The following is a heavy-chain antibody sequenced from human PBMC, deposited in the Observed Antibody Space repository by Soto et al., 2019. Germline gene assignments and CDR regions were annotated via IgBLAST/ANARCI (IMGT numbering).Heavy chain of an antibody. V-gene: IGHV1-3*01. J-gene: IGHJ4*02. CDR1: GYTFTSYA. CDR2: INAGNGNT. CDR3: AGVGPGLAFDY. Sequence: QVQLVQSGAEVKKPGASVKVSCKASGYTFTSYAMHWVRQAPGQRLEWMGWINAGNGNTKYSQKFQGRVTITRDTSASTADMELSSLRSEDTAVYYCAGVGPGLAFDYWGQGTLVTVSS.